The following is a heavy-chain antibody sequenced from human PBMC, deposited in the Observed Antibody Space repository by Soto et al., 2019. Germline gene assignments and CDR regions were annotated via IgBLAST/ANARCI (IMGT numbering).Heavy chain of an antibody. CDR2: IWYDGSNK. J-gene: IGHJ4*02. Sequence: QVQLVESGGGVVQPGRSLRLSCAASGFTFSSYGMHWVRQAPGKGLEWVAVIWYDGSNKYYADSVKGRFTISRDNSKNTLYLQMNSLRAEDTAVYYCARDLGGDEPIFAFDYWGQGTLVTVSS. CDR3: ARDLGGDEPIFAFDY. D-gene: IGHD3-3*01. CDR1: GFTFSSYG. V-gene: IGHV3-33*01.